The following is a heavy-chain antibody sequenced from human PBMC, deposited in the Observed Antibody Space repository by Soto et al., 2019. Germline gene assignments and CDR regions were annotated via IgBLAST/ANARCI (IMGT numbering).Heavy chain of an antibody. J-gene: IGHJ4*02. CDR1: GGSISSGDYY. CDR3: AREFSDGYNRGFDY. D-gene: IGHD5-12*01. Sequence: QVQLQESGPGLVKPSQTLSLTCTVSGGSISSGDYYWSWIRQPPGKGLEWIGYIYYSGSTYYNPSPKRRVTISVATSKHQFSLKLSSVTAADTAVYYCAREFSDGYNRGFDYWGQGTLVTVSS. CDR2: IYYSGST. V-gene: IGHV4-30-4*01.